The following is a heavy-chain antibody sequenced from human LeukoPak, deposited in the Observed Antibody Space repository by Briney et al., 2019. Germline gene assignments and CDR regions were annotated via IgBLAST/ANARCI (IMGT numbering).Heavy chain of an antibody. D-gene: IGHD1-26*01. J-gene: IGHJ4*02. CDR3: ARAKVGATDY. Sequence: GGSLRLSCAASGFTFSSYAMHWVRQAPGKGLEWVAVISYDGSNKHYADSVKGRFTISRDNSKNTLYLQMNSLRAEDTAVYYCARAKVGATDYWGQGTLVTVSS. CDR2: ISYDGSNK. V-gene: IGHV3-30-3*01. CDR1: GFTFSSYA.